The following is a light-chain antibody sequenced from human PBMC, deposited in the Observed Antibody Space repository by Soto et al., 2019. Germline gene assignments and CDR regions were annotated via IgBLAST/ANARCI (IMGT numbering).Light chain of an antibody. Sequence: QPALTQPASVSGSPGQSITISCTGTSSDVGGYNHVSWYHHHPGKAPKLLIYDDSHRPSGVSNRFSGSKSGNTASLTISGLQAEDEADYYCSSYTSNSHYVFGTGTKVTVL. J-gene: IGLJ1*01. CDR2: DDS. CDR3: SSYTSNSHYV. V-gene: IGLV2-14*03. CDR1: SSDVGGYNH.